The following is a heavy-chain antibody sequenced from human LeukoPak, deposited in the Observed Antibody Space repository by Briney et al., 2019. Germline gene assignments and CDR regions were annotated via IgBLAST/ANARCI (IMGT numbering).Heavy chain of an antibody. Sequence: ASVKVSCKASGYTFTSCAMTWVRQAPGQGLEWMGWINTNTGNPTYAQGFTGRFVFSLDTSVSTAYLQISSLKAEDTAVYYCARGYYDSSGYYTTPPDYWGQGTLVTVSS. D-gene: IGHD3-22*01. CDR2: INTNTGNP. CDR3: ARGYYDSSGYYTTPPDY. CDR1: GYTFTSCA. J-gene: IGHJ4*02. V-gene: IGHV7-4-1*02.